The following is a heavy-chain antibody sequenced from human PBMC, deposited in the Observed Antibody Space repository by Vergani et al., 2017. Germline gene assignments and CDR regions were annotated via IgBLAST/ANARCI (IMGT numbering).Heavy chain of an antibody. V-gene: IGHV4-59*11. J-gene: IGHJ5*02. CDR1: GGSISSHY. Sequence: QVQLQESGPGLVKPSETLSLTCTVSGGSISSHYWSWIRQPPGKGLEWIGYIYYSGSTNYNPSLKSRVTISVDTSKNQFSLKLSSVTAADTAVYYCARVVIGRWLVGRGWFDPWGQGTLVTVSS. CDR2: IYYSGST. CDR3: ARVVIGRWLVGRGWFDP. D-gene: IGHD6-19*01.